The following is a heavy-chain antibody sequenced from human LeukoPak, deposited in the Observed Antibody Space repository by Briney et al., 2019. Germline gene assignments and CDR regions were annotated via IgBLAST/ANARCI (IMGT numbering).Heavy chain of an antibody. CDR3: AKWPEGAMDYFDY. V-gene: IGHV3-23*01. CDR2: ISGDGTRT. J-gene: IGHJ4*02. Sequence: PGGSLRLSCAASGFTLRSSAMSWVRQAPVKGLEWVSAISGDGTRTYYADSVKGRFTISRDNSKNTLYLEMSSLRVEDTAIYYCAKWPEGAMDYFDYWGQGTLVTVSS. D-gene: IGHD3-16*01. CDR1: GFTLRSSA.